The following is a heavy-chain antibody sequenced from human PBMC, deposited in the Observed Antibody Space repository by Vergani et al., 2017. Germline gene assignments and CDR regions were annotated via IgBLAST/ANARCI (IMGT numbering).Heavy chain of an antibody. Sequence: QVQLQESGPGLVKPSETLSLTCTVSGGSISSYYWSWIRQPAGKGLEWIGRIYTSGSTNYNPSLKSRVTMSVDTSKNQFSLKLSSVTAADTAVYYCARERPLSGYYYAAFEIWGQGTMVTVSS. V-gene: IGHV4-4*07. CDR3: ARERPLSGYYYAAFEI. CDR2: IYTSGST. J-gene: IGHJ3*02. D-gene: IGHD3-22*01. CDR1: GGSISSYY.